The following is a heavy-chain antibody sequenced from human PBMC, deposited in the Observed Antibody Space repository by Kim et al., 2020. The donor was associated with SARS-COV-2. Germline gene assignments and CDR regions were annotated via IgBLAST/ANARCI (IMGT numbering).Heavy chain of an antibody. CDR1: GYTFTSYG. Sequence: ASVKVSCKASGYTFTSYGISWVRQAPGQGLEWMGWISAYNGNTNYAQKLQGRVTMTTDTSTSTAYMELRSLRSDDTAVYYCARGWDTAMETPHFDYWGQGTLVTVSS. J-gene: IGHJ4*02. D-gene: IGHD5-18*01. CDR2: ISAYNGNT. V-gene: IGHV1-18*01. CDR3: ARGWDTAMETPHFDY.